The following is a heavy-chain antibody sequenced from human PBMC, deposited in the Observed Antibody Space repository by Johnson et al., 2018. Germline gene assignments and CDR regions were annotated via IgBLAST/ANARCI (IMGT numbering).Heavy chain of an antibody. J-gene: IGHJ6*02. CDR3: ARGEQWLPPQYYYYGMDV. CDR2: IYYSGST. CDR1: GGSISSYY. D-gene: IGHD6-19*01. V-gene: IGHV4-59*01. Sequence: QVQLQESGPGLVKPSETXSLTCTVSGGSISSYYWSWIRQPPGKGLEWIGYIYYSGSTNYNPSLKSRVTISVDTSKNQFSLKLSSVTAADTAVYYCARGEQWLPPQYYYYGMDVWGQGTTVTVSS.